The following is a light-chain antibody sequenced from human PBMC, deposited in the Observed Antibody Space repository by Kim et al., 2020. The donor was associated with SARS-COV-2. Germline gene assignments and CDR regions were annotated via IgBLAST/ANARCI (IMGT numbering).Light chain of an antibody. Sequence: GQSLTVSSSGSAKDISNYNYVAWHQQHPGRAPKLLIYDINDRPSGVSDRFSGSKSGNTASLTIAGLHSENEAFYYCSSYTSTSSILFGGGTKVTVL. CDR3: SSYTSTSSIL. CDR2: DIN. CDR1: AKDISNYNY. J-gene: IGLJ2*01. V-gene: IGLV2-14*03.